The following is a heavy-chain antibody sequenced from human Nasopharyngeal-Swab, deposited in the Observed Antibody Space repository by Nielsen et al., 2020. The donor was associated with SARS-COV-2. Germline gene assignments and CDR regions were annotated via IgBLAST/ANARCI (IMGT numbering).Heavy chain of an antibody. V-gene: IGHV4-34*01. Sequence: PGKGLEWIGEIYHSGSTNYNPSLKSRVTISVDTSKNQFSLKLSSVTAADTAVYYCARVGGLWSAGFYYYYMDVWGKGTTVTVSS. J-gene: IGHJ6*03. CDR3: ARVGGLWSAGFYYYYMDV. D-gene: IGHD3-3*01. CDR2: IYHSGST.